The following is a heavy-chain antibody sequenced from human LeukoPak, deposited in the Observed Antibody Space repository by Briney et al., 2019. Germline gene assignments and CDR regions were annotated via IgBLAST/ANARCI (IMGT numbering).Heavy chain of an antibody. CDR2: IGPASDT. V-gene: IGHV3-13*01. CDR1: GFTFSTYD. CDR3: ARGGSGWVNFDY. D-gene: IGHD6-19*01. J-gene: IGHJ4*02. Sequence: GGSLRLSCAASGFTFSTYDMHWVRQATGKGLEWVSAIGPASDTYYRDSVKGRFTISRENAKNSFYLQMNSLRAEDTAVYYCARGGSGWVNFDYWGQGTLVTVSS.